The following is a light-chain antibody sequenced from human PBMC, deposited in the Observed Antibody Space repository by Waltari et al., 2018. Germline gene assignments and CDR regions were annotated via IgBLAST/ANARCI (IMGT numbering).Light chain of an antibody. CDR1: QNIDTF. V-gene: IGKV1-39*01. J-gene: IGKJ2*01. CDR2: GAS. CDR3: QQSHTMLYT. Sequence: DIQLTQSPSSLSASLGDRVPITCRASQNIDTFLNWYQQRPGKAPQVLIYGASSLQTGVPSRFSGSGSGTQFTLTIRSLQPDDFATYYCQQSHTMLYTFGQGTKLEIK.